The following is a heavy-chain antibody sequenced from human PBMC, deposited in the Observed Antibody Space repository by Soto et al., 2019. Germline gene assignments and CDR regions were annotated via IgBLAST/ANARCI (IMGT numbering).Heavy chain of an antibody. V-gene: IGHV4-39*01. J-gene: IGHJ4*02. CDR3: MLGSGWKDFDY. CDR1: GGSITSSRYY. CDR2: IYYSGST. D-gene: IGHD3-22*01. Sequence: SETLSLTCTVSGGSITSSRYYWGWIRQPPGKGLEWIGNIYYSGSTYYNPSLKSRVTISVDTSKNQFSLKLSSVTAADTAVYYCMLGSGWKDFDYWGQGTLVTVSS.